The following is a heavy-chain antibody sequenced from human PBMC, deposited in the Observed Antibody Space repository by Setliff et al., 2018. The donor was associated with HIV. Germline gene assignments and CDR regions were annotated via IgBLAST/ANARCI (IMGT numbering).Heavy chain of an antibody. J-gene: IGHJ4*02. CDR2: IDHSGST. Sequence: PSETLSLTCADYGGSFNDYYWTWIRQPPGKGLEWIGEIDHSGSTKYHASLKSRVTISIDTSKNQISLKLSSVTAADTAVYYCSRGLNYYGSGSYLPLGYWGQGTLVTVSS. CDR1: GGSFNDYY. D-gene: IGHD3-10*01. V-gene: IGHV4-34*01. CDR3: SRGLNYYGSGSYLPLGY.